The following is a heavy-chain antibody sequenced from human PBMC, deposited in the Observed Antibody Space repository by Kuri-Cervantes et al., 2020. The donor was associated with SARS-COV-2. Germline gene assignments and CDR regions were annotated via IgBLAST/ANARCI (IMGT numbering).Heavy chain of an antibody. D-gene: IGHD4-17*01. Sequence: GESLKISCAASGFTFSSYAMSWVRQAPGKGLEWVSAISGSGGSTYYADSVKGRFTISRDNSKNTPYLQMNSLRAEDTAVYYCAKLGSRRHYEDWDQGTLVTVSS. CDR2: ISGSGGST. J-gene: IGHJ4*02. V-gene: IGHV3-23*01. CDR1: GFTFSSYA. CDR3: AKLGSRRHYED.